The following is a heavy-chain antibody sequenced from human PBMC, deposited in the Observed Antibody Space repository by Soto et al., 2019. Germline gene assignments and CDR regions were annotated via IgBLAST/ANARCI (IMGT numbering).Heavy chain of an antibody. CDR1: GGSLSDYY. V-gene: IGHV4-59*13. Sequence: SETLSLTCTVSGGSLSDYYWTWIRQPPGKGLEWIGYIHYSGSTNYNPSLKSRVTISVDTSKNQFSLKLRSVTAADTAMYHRARGGIAARKGRWFDPWGQGAPVTVSS. CDR3: ARGGIAARKGRWFDP. D-gene: IGHD6-6*01. J-gene: IGHJ5*02. CDR2: IHYSGST.